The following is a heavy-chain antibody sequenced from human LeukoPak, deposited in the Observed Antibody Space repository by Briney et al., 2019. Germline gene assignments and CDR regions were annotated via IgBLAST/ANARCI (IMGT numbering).Heavy chain of an antibody. CDR2: IYYSGGT. CDR3: ARRLGRPLRIDY. J-gene: IGHJ4*02. V-gene: IGHV4-39*01. CDR1: GGSISGSSYY. Sequence: SETLSLTCTVSGGSISGSSYYWGWIRQPPGKGLEWIGSIYYSGGTYYNPSLKSRVTISVDTSKNQFSLKLSSVTAADTAVYYCARRLGRPLRIDYWGQGTLVTVSS. D-gene: IGHD6-19*01.